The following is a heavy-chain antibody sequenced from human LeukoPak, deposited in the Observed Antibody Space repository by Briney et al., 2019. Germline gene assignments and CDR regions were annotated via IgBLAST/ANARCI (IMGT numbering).Heavy chain of an antibody. D-gene: IGHD2-2*01. V-gene: IGHV4-59*08. CDR3: ARPSIPSAAASALDI. CDR1: GGSIGTYY. J-gene: IGHJ3*02. Sequence: SETLSLTCSVSGGSIGTYYWTWIRQPPGKGLEWIGDIYYTGSNNYNPSLKSRATMSVDTSKNQVSLKMTCVTVADTAVYYCARPSIPSAAASALDIWGQGTMVTVSS. CDR2: IYYTGSN.